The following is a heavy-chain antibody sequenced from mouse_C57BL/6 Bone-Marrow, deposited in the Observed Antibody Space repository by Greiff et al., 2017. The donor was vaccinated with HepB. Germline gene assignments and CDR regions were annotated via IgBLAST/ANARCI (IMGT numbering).Heavy chain of an antibody. CDR1: GYSITSDY. CDR2: ISYSGST. J-gene: IGHJ1*03. V-gene: IGHV3-8*01. D-gene: IGHD2-12*01. CDR3: ARRDSSLSYWYFDV. Sequence: DVKLVESGPGLAKPSQTLSLTCSVTGYSITSDYWNWIRKFPGNKLEYMGYISYSGSTYYNPSLKSRISITRDTSKNQYYLQLNSVTTEDTATYYCARRDSSLSYWYFDVWGTGTTVTVSS.